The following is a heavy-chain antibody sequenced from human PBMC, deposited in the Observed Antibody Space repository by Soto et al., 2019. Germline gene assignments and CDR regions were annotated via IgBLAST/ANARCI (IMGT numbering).Heavy chain of an antibody. CDR1: KFNFTNYW. Sequence: GGSLRLSCSASKFNFTNYWMHWVRQAPGKGLMWVSRINSDGTRTAYADSVKGRFTISRDNTKDTVFLYMDDVRAEDTAVYYCARVATGSYDWFDPWGPGTLVTVSS. J-gene: IGHJ5*02. CDR2: INSDGTRT. CDR3: ARVATGSYDWFDP. D-gene: IGHD1-26*01. V-gene: IGHV3-74*01.